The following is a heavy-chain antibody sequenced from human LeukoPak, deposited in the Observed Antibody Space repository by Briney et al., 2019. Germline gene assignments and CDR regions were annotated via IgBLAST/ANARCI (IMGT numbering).Heavy chain of an antibody. CDR3: AKDQGYTYGHSFDY. J-gene: IGHJ4*02. D-gene: IGHD5-18*01. Sequence: TGGSLRLSCAASGFTFGSYGMHWVRQAPGKGLEWVALISYDGSKEYYGDSVKGRFTISRDNSKNTLYLQMSSLRAEDTAVYYCAKDQGYTYGHSFDYWGQGTLVTVSS. CDR1: GFTFGSYG. CDR2: ISYDGSKE. V-gene: IGHV3-30*18.